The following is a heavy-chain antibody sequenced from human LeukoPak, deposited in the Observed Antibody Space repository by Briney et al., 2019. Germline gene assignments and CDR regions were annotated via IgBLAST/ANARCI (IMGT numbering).Heavy chain of an antibody. CDR1: GFTFSNYG. V-gene: IGHV3-74*01. Sequence: GGSLRLSCAASGFTFSNYGMIWVRQAPGKGLVWVSRINGEGYSLNYADSVKGRFTISRDKSKKTLYLQMNSLRAEDTAVYFCARDSDYYDSSGYVYWFDPWGQGTLVTVSS. J-gene: IGHJ5*02. CDR3: ARDSDYYDSSGYVYWFDP. CDR2: INGEGYSL. D-gene: IGHD3-22*01.